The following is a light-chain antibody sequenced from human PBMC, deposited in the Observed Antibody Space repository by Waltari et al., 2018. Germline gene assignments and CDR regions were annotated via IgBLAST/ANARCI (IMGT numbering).Light chain of an antibody. CDR1: QSVRSS. J-gene: IGKJ2*01. CDR2: GAS. CDR3: QQYNNWPPYT. V-gene: IGKV3D-15*01. Sequence: EVVMTQSPATLAVSPGERATLSCRASQSVRSSLAWYQQKPGQAPRLLLYGASTRATCIPDRFSGSGSGTEFTLTISSLQSEDFAIYYCQQYNNWPPYTFGQGTKLEIK.